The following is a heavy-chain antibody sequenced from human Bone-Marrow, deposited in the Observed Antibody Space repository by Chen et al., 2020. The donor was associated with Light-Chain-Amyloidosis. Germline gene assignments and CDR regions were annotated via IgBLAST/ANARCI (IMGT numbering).Heavy chain of an antibody. CDR2: TNSAGTST. V-gene: IGHV3-74*01. Sequence: EVLLVESGGEVVQPGGSLRLSCTASGFLFSTYWMHWVRQSPGKGLVSVSRTNSAGTSTTYADSVQGRFTVSRDNTKNTMYLEMNSLRVEDTAVYYCARTTVRYLDYWGQGTLVTVSS. CDR3: ARTTVRYLDY. CDR1: GFLFSTYW. D-gene: IGHD3-9*01. J-gene: IGHJ4*02.